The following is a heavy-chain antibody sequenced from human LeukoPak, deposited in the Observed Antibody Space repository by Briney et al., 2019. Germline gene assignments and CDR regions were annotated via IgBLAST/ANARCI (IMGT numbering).Heavy chain of an antibody. CDR3: ARLGYYGSGSYRWFDP. CDR2: IYHSGST. CDR1: GGSISSGGYY. V-gene: IGHV4-30-2*01. Sequence: SETLSLTCTVSGGSISSGGYYWSWIRQPPGKGLEWIGYIYHSGSTYYNPSLKSRVTISVDRSKNQFSLKLSSVTAADTALYYCARLGYYGSGSYRWFDPWGQGTLVTVSS. D-gene: IGHD3-10*01. J-gene: IGHJ5*02.